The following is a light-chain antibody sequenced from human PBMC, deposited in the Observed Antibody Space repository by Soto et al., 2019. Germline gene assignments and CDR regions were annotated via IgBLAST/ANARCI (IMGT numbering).Light chain of an antibody. V-gene: IGLV1-44*01. CDR3: QSYDSSLSALV. CDR1: SSNIGSNT. Sequence: QAVLTQPPSASGTPGQRVTISCSGSSSNIGSNTVNWYQQLPGTAPKLLISGDDNRPSGVPDRFSGSKSGTSASLAITGLQAEDEADYYCQSYDSSLSALVFGGGTKLTVL. CDR2: GDD. J-gene: IGLJ2*01.